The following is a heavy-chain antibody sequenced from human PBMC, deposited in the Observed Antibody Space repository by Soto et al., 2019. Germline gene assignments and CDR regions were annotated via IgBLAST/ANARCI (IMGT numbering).Heavy chain of an antibody. CDR1: GDSVSSNSAA. J-gene: IGHJ6*02. D-gene: IGHD1-7*01. CDR3: TRGSTLAPSGTSLYFYVMDV. Sequence: SQTLSLTCVISGDSVSSNSAAWNWIRQSPSRGLEWLGRTYNRLKWYHDYEVSMKSRIAINPDTSKNQFSLQLNSVSPEDTAVYYCTRGSTLAPSGTSLYFYVMDVWGQGTTVTVSS. V-gene: IGHV6-1*01. CDR2: TYNRLKWYH.